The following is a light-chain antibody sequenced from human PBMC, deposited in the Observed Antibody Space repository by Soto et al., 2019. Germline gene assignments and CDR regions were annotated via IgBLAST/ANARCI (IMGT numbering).Light chain of an antibody. V-gene: IGLV2-8*01. J-gene: IGLJ2*01. CDR2: EVS. Sequence: QSALTKPPSASGSPGQSVTISCTGTSSDVGGYNYVSWYQQHPGKAPKLMIYEVSKRPSGVPDRFSGSKSGNTASLTVSGLQAEDEADYYCSSYAGSNNFDVVFGGGTKVTVL. CDR3: SSYAGSNNFDVV. CDR1: SSDVGGYNY.